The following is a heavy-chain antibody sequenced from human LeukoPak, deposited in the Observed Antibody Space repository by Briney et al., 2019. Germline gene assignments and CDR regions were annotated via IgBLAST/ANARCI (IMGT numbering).Heavy chain of an antibody. J-gene: IGHJ6*02. CDR1: GGTFNSYA. Sequence: GASVKVSCKASGGTFNSYAISWVRQAPGQGLEWMGGIIPIFGTANYAQKFQGRVTITADESTSTAYMELSSLRSEDTAVYYCARAPRGYYDSSGYPTAGGMDVWGQGTTVTVSS. D-gene: IGHD3-22*01. CDR3: ARAPRGYYDSSGYPTAGGMDV. CDR2: IIPIFGTA. V-gene: IGHV1-69*13.